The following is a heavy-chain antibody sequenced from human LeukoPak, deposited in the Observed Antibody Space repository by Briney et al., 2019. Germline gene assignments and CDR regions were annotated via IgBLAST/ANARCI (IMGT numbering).Heavy chain of an antibody. CDR2: ISRTSSEK. CDR1: GFIFSNYK. Sequence: GGSLRLSCAASGFIFSNYKMNWVRQAPGKGLEWVSSISRTSSEKAYADSVKGRFTISRDNAKNSLYLQMNSLRVEDTAVYYCARDRRCSSTSCYYFDYWGQGTLVTVSS. D-gene: IGHD2-2*01. CDR3: ARDRRCSSTSCYYFDY. J-gene: IGHJ4*02. V-gene: IGHV3-21*01.